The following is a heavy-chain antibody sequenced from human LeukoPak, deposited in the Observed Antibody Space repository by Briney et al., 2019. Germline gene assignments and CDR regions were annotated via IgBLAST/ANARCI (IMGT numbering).Heavy chain of an antibody. CDR3: ARDAAGYDP. CDR1: GFTFNTFW. Sequence: GGSLRLSCAASGFTFNTFWMSWVRQTPGKGLEWVANIKEDGTKKYYVDSVKGRFTISRDNAENSLYLQMNSLRAEDTAVYYCARDAAGYDPWGQGTLVTVSS. CDR2: IKEDGTKK. D-gene: IGHD6-13*01. V-gene: IGHV3-7*01. J-gene: IGHJ5*02.